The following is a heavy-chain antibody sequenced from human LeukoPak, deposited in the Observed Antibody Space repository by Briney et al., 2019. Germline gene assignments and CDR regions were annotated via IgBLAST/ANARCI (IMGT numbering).Heavy chain of an antibody. D-gene: IGHD2-2*01. J-gene: IGHJ5*02. CDR2: ISAYNGNT. CDR3: ARDKDIVVVPAAITPVWFDP. CDR1: GYTFTSYG. V-gene: IGHV1-18*01. Sequence: GASVKVSCKASGYTFTSYGISWVRQAPGQGLEWKGWISAYNGNTNYAQKLQGRVTMTTDTSTSTAYMELRSLRSDDTAVYYCARDKDIVVVPAAITPVWFDPWGQGTLVTVSS.